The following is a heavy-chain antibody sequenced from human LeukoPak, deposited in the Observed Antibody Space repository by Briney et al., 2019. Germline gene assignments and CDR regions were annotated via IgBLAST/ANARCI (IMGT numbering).Heavy chain of an antibody. J-gene: IGHJ6*02. Sequence: SETLSLTCAVYGGSFSGYYWSWIRQRPGKGLEWVGYIYYSGSTYYNPSLKSRVTISVDTSKNQFSLKLSSVTAADTAVYYCARQTPYYYYGMDVWGQGTTVTVSS. CDR2: IYYSGST. V-gene: IGHV4-59*06. CDR3: ARQTPYYYYGMDV. CDR1: GGSFSGYY.